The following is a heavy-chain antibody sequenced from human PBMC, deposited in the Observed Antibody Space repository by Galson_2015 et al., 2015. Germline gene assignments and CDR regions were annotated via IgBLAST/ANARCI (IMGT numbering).Heavy chain of an antibody. J-gene: IGHJ3*02. CDR3: ARIRYYDSSGYYGRFQAFDI. V-gene: IGHV2-70*01. CDR1: GFSLSTSGMC. CDR2: IDWDDDK. D-gene: IGHD3-22*01. Sequence: PALVKPTQTLTLTCTFSGFSLSTSGMCVSWIRQPPGKALEWLALIDWDDDKYYSTSLKTRLTISKDTSKNQVVLTMTNMDPVDTATYYRARIRYYDSSGYYGRFQAFDIWGQGTMVTVSS.